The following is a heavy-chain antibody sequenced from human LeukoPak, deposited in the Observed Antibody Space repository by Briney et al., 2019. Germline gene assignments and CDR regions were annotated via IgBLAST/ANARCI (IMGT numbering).Heavy chain of an antibody. CDR1: GFTFSSYA. CDR3: ARFGADCSSTSCYGGYFDY. V-gene: IGHV3-23*01. J-gene: IGHJ4*02. Sequence: GGSLRLSCAASGFTFSSYAMSWVRQAPGKGLEWVSAISGSGGSTYYADSVKGRFTISRDNSKNTLYLQMNSLRAEDTAVYYCARFGADCSSTSCYGGYFDYWGQGTLVTVSS. D-gene: IGHD2-2*01. CDR2: ISGSGGST.